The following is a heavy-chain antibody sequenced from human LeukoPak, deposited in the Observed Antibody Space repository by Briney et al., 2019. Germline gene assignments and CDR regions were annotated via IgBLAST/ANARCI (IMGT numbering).Heavy chain of an antibody. J-gene: IGHJ6*04. CDR2: IYAGDSDT. CDR1: GYRFTNFW. V-gene: IGHV5-51*01. CDR3: ARSGFARGMDV. Sequence: GESLKISCKASGYRFTNFWIAWVRQMPGKGLEWMGIIYAGDSDTRYSPSLQGQVTMSVVKSSSTAYLQWTSLKASDTAMYYCARSGFARGMDVWGKGTTVTVAS. D-gene: IGHD3-10*01.